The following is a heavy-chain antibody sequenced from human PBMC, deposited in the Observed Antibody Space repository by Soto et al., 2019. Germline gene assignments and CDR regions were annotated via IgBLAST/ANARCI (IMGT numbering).Heavy chain of an antibody. CDR3: ARDEGVRGFDF. CDR1: GYTFTNYG. D-gene: IGHD3-10*01. CDR2: ISGYNGMT. Sequence: ASEEVSCKASGYTFTNYGISWVRLAPGQGLEWMGWISGYNGMTAYARKLQDRVTMTIDAPTTTAYMELRSLRSDDTAVYYCARDEGVRGFDFWGLGTLVTGSS. J-gene: IGHJ4*02. V-gene: IGHV1-18*04.